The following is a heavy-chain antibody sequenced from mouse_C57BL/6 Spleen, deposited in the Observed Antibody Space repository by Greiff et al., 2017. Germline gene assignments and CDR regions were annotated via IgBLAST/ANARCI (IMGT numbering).Heavy chain of an antibody. V-gene: IGHV6-3*01. D-gene: IGHD1-1*01. CDR2: IRLKSDNYAT. CDR3: TGGSITPYWYFEV. J-gene: IGHJ1*03. Sequence: VKVEESGGGLVQPGGSMKLSCVASGFTFSNYWMNWVRQSPEKGLEWVAQIRLKSDNYATHYAESVKGRFTISRDDSKSSVYLQMNNLRAEDTGIYYCTGGSITPYWYFEVWGTGTTVTVSS. CDR1: GFTFSNYW.